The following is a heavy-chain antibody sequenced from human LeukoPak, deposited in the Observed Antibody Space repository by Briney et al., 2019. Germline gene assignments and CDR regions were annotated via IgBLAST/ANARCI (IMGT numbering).Heavy chain of an antibody. Sequence: GGSLRLSCAASGFTVSSNYMSWVRQAPGKGLEWVSVIYSGGSTYYADSVKGRFTISRDNSKNTLYLQMNSLRAEDTAVYYCARERIVGATFDPWGQGTLVTVSS. CDR3: ARERIVGATFDP. D-gene: IGHD1-26*01. V-gene: IGHV3-53*05. CDR2: IYSGGST. J-gene: IGHJ5*02. CDR1: GFTVSSNY.